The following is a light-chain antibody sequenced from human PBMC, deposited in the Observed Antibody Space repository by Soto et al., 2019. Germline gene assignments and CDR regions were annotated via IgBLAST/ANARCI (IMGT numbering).Light chain of an antibody. V-gene: IGKV1-12*01. CDR2: AAS. CDR1: QSISSW. Sequence: DIQMTKSPSSVSASVGDRVTITCRASQSISSWLAWYQQKPGTVPKLLIYAASSLQSGVSSRFSGSGAGTEFTRTITSLQPEDFGTYYCQQGDSFPITFGQGTRLEIK. J-gene: IGKJ5*01. CDR3: QQGDSFPIT.